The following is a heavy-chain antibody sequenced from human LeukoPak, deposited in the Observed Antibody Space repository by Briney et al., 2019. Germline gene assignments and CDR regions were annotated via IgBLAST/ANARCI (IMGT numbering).Heavy chain of an antibody. CDR2: INAGNGNT. CDR1: GYTFTSYA. V-gene: IGHV1-3*01. CDR3: ARDWASYSNSLDY. Sequence: ASVKVSCKASGYTFTSYAMHWVRQAPGQRLEWMGWINAGNGNTKCSQKFQGRVTITRDTSASTAYMELSSLRSEDTAVYYCARDWASYSNSLDYWGQGTLVTVSS. D-gene: IGHD4-11*01. J-gene: IGHJ4*02.